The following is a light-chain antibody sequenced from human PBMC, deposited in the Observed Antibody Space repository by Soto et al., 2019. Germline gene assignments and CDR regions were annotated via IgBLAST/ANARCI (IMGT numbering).Light chain of an antibody. CDR1: QSFRGL. CDR2: GAS. CDR3: QQYDNSPIT. Sequence: EVVLTQSPVTLSLSPGERATLSCRASQSFRGLLAWYQQKPGQAPRLLIYGASSRATGIPDRFSGSGPGTDFTHTISSLEPEDFAVYYCQQYDNSPITFGQGTRLEIK. V-gene: IGKV3-20*01. J-gene: IGKJ5*01.